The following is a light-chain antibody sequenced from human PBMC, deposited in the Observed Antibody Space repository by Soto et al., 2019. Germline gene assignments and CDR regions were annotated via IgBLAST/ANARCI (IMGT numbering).Light chain of an antibody. CDR3: QQFET. J-gene: IGKJ4*01. CDR2: GAS. V-gene: IGKV3-20*01. Sequence: EIVLTQSPGTLSLSPGERATLSCRASQTVGSSFLAWYQQKRGQAPRLLIYGASNRATGIPDRFSGSGSGADLTLTINRLEPEDFAVYYCQQFETFGGGTKVDIK. CDR1: QTVGSSF.